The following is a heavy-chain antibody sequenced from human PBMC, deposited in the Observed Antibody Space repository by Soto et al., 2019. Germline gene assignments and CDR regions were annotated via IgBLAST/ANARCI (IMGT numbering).Heavy chain of an antibody. Sequence: PGESLKISCKGSGYSFSTYWIAWVRQMPGKGLEWMGIIYPGDFDTRYSPSFQGQVTISVDKSISTAYLQWSSLKASDTAMYYCAKARLKFVGPYYLDYWGQGTQVSVA. CDR2: IYPGDFDT. V-gene: IGHV5-51*01. CDR3: AKARLKFVGPYYLDY. J-gene: IGHJ4*02. CDR1: GYSFSTYW. D-gene: IGHD2-21*01.